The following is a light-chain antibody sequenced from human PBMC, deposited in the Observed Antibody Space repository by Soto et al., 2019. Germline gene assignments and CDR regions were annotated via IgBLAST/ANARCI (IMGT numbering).Light chain of an antibody. V-gene: IGKV1-39*01. Sequence: DIQTTQSPSALPASVGDRVTITCRASKSIRSYLNWYQPTPGKAPKVXIYAASSLQSGVPSMFSGIGAGTDCTLSISSLQHGDFSTDECRQSYRGTLTFGGGTKVDIK. CDR1: KSIRSY. J-gene: IGKJ4*01. CDR2: AAS. CDR3: RQSYRGTLT.